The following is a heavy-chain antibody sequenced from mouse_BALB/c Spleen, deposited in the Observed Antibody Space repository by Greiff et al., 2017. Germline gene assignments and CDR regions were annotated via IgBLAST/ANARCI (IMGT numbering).Heavy chain of an antibody. D-gene: IGHD4-1*01. CDR3: ARDAWDGAPRDFDV. CDR1: GYAFTNYL. CDR2: INPGSGGT. Sequence: VQLQQSGAELVRPGTSVKVSCKASGYAFTNYLIEWVKQRPGQGLEWIGVINPGSGGTNYNEKFKGKATLTADKSSSTAYMQLSSLTSDDSAVFFCARDAWDGAPRDFDVWGAGTTVTVSS. V-gene: IGHV1-54*01. J-gene: IGHJ1*01.